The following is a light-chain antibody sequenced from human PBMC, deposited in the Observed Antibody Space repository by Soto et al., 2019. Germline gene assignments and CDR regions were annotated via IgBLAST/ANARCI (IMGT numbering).Light chain of an antibody. J-gene: IGLJ2*01. CDR3: SSYAGSNIYVV. CDR2: EVS. Sequence: ALTQPPSASGSPGQSVTISCTGTSSDVGGYNYVSWYQQHPGKAPELMIYEVSKRPSGVPDRFSGSKSGNTASLTVSGLQAEDEADYYCSSYAGSNIYVVFGGGTKVTVL. V-gene: IGLV2-8*01. CDR1: SSDVGGYNY.